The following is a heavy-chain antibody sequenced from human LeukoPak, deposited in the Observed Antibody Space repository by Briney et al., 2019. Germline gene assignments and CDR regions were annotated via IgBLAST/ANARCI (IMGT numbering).Heavy chain of an antibody. J-gene: IGHJ4*02. Sequence: PGGSLRLSCAASGFTFDDYAMHWVRQAPGKGLEWVSRINGDGSNTSYADSVKGRFTISRDNAKNTLNLQMNSLRAEDTAVYYCAKLYQPDYWGQGTLVTVSS. V-gene: IGHV3-74*01. CDR3: AKLYQPDY. CDR2: INGDGSNT. D-gene: IGHD3-16*02. CDR1: GFTFDDYA.